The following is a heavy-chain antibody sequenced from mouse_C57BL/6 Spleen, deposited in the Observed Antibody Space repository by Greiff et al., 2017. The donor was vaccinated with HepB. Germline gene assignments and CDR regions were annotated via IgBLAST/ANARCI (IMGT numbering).Heavy chain of an antibody. V-gene: IGHV5-9-1*02. CDR3: TRGRDGYHGDYYAMDY. CDR1: GFTFSSYA. CDR2: ISSGGDYI. Sequence: EVMLVESGEGLVKPGGSLKLSCAASGFTFSSYAMSWVRQTPEKRLEWVAYISSGGDYIYYADTVKGRFTISRDNARNTLYLQMSSLKSEDTAMYYCTRGRDGYHGDYYAMDYWGQGTSVTVSS. D-gene: IGHD2-3*01. J-gene: IGHJ4*01.